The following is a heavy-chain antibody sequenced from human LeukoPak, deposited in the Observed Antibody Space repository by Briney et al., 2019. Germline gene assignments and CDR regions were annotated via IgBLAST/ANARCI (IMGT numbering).Heavy chain of an antibody. CDR2: ISWNSGSI. CDR3: ARRSYSSGWYFDY. V-gene: IGHV3-9*01. J-gene: IGHJ4*02. Sequence: GGSLRLSCAASGFTFDDYSMHWVRQAPGKGLEWVSGISWNSGSIGYADSVKGRFTISRDNAKNSLYLQMNSLRAEDTALYYCARRSYSSGWYFDYWGQGTLITVSS. CDR1: GFTFDDYS. D-gene: IGHD6-19*01.